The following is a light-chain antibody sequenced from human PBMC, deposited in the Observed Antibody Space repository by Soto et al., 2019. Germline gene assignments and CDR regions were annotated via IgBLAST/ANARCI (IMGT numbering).Light chain of an antibody. V-gene: IGLV1-44*01. Sequence: QSVLTQPPSAYGTPGQRVTISCSGSSSNIGSKPVNWYQQLPGAAPKLLIHNTNQRPSGVPDRFSGSKSGTSASLAISGLQSDDEAHYYCAAWDDSLNGLVFGGGTKVTVL. CDR3: AAWDDSLNGLV. CDR2: NTN. J-gene: IGLJ2*01. CDR1: SSNIGSKP.